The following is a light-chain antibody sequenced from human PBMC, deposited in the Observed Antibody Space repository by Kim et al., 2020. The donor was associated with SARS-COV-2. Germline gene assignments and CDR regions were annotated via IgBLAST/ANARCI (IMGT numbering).Light chain of an antibody. J-gene: IGKJ2*01. CDR1: QGVSSY. Sequence: DIQMTQSPSSVSASVGDRVTITCRASQGVSSYLAWYQQRAGKAPELLIYSVSTLQRGVPSRFSGSGSGTDFTLTISSLQPEDFATYYCQQANTFPFTFGQGTKLEI. CDR3: QQANTFPFT. V-gene: IGKV1-12*01. CDR2: SVS.